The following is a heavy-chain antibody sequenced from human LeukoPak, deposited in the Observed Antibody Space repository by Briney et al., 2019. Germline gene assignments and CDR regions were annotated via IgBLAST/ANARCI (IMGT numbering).Heavy chain of an antibody. CDR1: GFTFNSYA. V-gene: IGHV4-59*01. CDR3: ARDLELERNRWNYFES. Sequence: GSLRLSCVASGFTFNSYAMSWVRQAPGKGLEWLGCIDYSGSTQYNPSLKSRVTISVDTSKRQFSLKLSSVTAADTAVYYCARDLELERNRWNYFESWGQGTLVTVSS. D-gene: IGHD1-1*01. J-gene: IGHJ4*02. CDR2: IDYSGST.